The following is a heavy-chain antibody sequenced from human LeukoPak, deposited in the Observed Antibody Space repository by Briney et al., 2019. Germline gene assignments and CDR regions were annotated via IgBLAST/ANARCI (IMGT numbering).Heavy chain of an antibody. CDR2: INSDGSST. Sequence: AGGSLRLSCAASGFTFSNYWMHWVRQAPGKGLVWVSRINSDGSSTSYADSVKGRFTISRDNAKNTLYLQMNSLRAEDTAVYYCSREKDYYDSSGYYRDAFDIWGQGTKVTASS. J-gene: IGHJ3*02. CDR1: GFTFSNYW. CDR3: SREKDYYDSSGYYRDAFDI. D-gene: IGHD3-22*01. V-gene: IGHV3-74*01.